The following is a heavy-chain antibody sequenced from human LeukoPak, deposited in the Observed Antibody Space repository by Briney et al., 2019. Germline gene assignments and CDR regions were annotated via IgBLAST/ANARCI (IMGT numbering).Heavy chain of an antibody. Sequence: GGSLRLSCAASGFTFSSYEMNWVRQAPGKGLEWVSYISSSGSTIYYADSVKGRFTISRDNAKNSLYLQMNSLRAEDTAAYYCARDMGDYYYYYMDVWGKGTTVTVSS. CDR3: ARDMGDYYYYYMDV. J-gene: IGHJ6*03. CDR2: ISSSGSTI. CDR1: GFTFSSYE. D-gene: IGHD3-16*01. V-gene: IGHV3-48*03.